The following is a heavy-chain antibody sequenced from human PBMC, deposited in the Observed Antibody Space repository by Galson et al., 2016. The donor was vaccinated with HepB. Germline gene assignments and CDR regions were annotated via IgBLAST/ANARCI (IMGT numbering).Heavy chain of an antibody. D-gene: IGHD4-17*01. CDR3: ARDPNFGDYEGAFDY. CDR1: GFTFSTYT. V-gene: IGHV3-30-3*01. J-gene: IGHJ4*02. CDR2: ISSDGSST. Sequence: SLRLSCAASGFTFSTYTMHWVRQAPGKGLEWVAVISSDGSSTYYADSVKGRFTISRDNSKNTLYLQMDGLRTEDTAVFYCARDPNFGDYEGAFDYWGQGTLVTVSS.